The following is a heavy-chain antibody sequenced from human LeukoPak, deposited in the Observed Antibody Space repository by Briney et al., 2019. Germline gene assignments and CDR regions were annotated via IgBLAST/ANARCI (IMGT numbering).Heavy chain of an antibody. V-gene: IGHV3-23*01. CDR2: XSGSGGST. Sequence: GGSLRLSCAASGFTFSSYAMSWVRQAPGKGLEXXXXXSGSGGSTYYADSVKGRFTISRDNSKNTLYLQMNSLRAEDTAVYYCAKEGSLRYFDWPDYYYYGMDVWGKGTTVTVSS. D-gene: IGHD3-9*01. J-gene: IGHJ6*04. CDR3: AKEGSLRYFDWPDYYYYGMDV. CDR1: GFTFSSYA.